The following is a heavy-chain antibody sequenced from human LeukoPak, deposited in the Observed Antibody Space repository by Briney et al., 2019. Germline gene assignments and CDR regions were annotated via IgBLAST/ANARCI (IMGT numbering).Heavy chain of an antibody. CDR2: IYPGDYDT. CDR3: ARLCPRYDCGMDV. Sequence: GESLKISCKGSGYSFTSYWIGWVLQMPGKGLEWMGIIYPGDYDTRYSPSLQGQVTISADKSISTAYLQWSGLKASDTAMYYCARLCPRYDCGMDVWGQGTSVTVSS. J-gene: IGHJ6*02. CDR1: GYSFTSYW. V-gene: IGHV5-51*01.